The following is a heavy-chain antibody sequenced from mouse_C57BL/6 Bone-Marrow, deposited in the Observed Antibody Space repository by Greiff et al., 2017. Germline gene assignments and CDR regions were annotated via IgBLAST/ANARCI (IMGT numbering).Heavy chain of an antibody. CDR2: IDPEDGET. Sequence: EVQVVESGAELVKPGASVKLSCTASGFNIKDYYMHWVKQRTEQGLEWIGRIDPEDGETKYAPKFQGKATITVDTSSNTAYLQHSSLTSENTAVYYCAIPLMTTVEKYYYVWGTGTTVTGSS. J-gene: IGHJ1*03. D-gene: IGHD1-1*01. CDR1: GFNIKDYY. V-gene: IGHV14-2*01. CDR3: AIPLMTTVEKYYYV.